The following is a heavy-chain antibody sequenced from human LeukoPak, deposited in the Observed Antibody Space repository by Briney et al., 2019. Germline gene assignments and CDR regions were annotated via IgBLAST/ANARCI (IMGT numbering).Heavy chain of an antibody. Sequence: GASLKVSCKASGYTFTGYYIHWLRQAPGQGLEWMGWINPNSGGTDYAQKFQGRVTMTRDTSISTAYMDLSRLRSDDTAKYYCARDHYSSGWPFDYWGQGTLLTVSS. CDR1: GYTFTGYY. J-gene: IGHJ4*02. D-gene: IGHD6-19*01. V-gene: IGHV1-2*02. CDR3: ARDHYSSGWPFDY. CDR2: INPNSGGT.